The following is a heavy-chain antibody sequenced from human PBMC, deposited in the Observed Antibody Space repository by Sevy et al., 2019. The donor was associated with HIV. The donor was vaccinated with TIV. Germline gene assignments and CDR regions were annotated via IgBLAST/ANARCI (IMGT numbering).Heavy chain of an antibody. D-gene: IGHD2-21*02. CDR1: GFTFSSYE. J-gene: IGHJ4*02. CDR3: AGGVVTGTTFDN. Sequence: GGSLRLSCAASGFTFSSYEMNWVRQAPGKGLEWVSYISSSGSTIYYADSVKGRFTISRDNAKNSLYLQMNSLRAEDTAFYYCAGGVVTGTTFDNWGQGTLVTVSS. CDR2: ISSSGSTI. V-gene: IGHV3-48*03.